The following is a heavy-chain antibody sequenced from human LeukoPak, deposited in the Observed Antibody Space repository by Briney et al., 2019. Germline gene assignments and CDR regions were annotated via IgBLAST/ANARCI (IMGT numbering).Heavy chain of an antibody. CDR3: AKSDCGGDGYHFDY. V-gene: IGHV3-48*02. CDR2: ISTSSSTI. J-gene: IGHJ4*02. D-gene: IGHD2-21*02. Sequence: GGSLRLSCAASGFTFSNYEMNWVRQAPGKGLEWVSYISTSSSTIYYADSVKGRFTISRDNAKNSLYLQMNSLRDEDTAVYYCAKSDCGGDGYHFDYWGQGTLVTVSS. CDR1: GFTFSNYE.